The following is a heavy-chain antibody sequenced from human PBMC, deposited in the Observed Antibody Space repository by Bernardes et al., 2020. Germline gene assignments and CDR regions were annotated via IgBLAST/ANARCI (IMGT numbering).Heavy chain of an antibody. CDR3: ATDSTGTWAFDV. CDR2: FYYTGAT. CDR1: GGSIGSDFYY. V-gene: IGHV4-39*01. Sequence: SETLSLTCSVSGGSIGSDFYYWARPRHFPGKGREGIGTFYYTGATYYNPSLQSRVTMSVDMSKTQFSLSLTSVTASDTAVYYCATDSTGTWAFDVWGQGTMVTVSS. J-gene: IGHJ3*01. D-gene: IGHD1-1*01.